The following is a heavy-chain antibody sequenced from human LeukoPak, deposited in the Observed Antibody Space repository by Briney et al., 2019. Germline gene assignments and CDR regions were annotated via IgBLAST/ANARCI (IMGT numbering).Heavy chain of an antibody. Sequence: GGSLRLSCAASGFTFDDYAMHWVRQAPGEGLEWVSGISWNSGSIGYADSVKGRFTISRDNAKNSLYLQMNSLRAEDMALYYCAKDSLRYYDSSGSTYYFDYWGQGTLVTVSS. D-gene: IGHD3-22*01. CDR3: AKDSLRYYDSSGSTYYFDY. CDR2: ISWNSGSI. J-gene: IGHJ4*02. V-gene: IGHV3-9*03. CDR1: GFTFDDYA.